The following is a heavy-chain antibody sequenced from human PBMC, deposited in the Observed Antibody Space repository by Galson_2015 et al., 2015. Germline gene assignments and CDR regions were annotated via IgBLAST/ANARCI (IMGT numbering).Heavy chain of an antibody. CDR3: ARGSGNNISGPDS. CDR2: IYTSGST. J-gene: IGHJ5*01. CDR1: GGSISSRSYY. Sequence: TLSLTCTVSGGSISSRSYYWSWIRQPAGKGLEWIGRIYTSGSTSYNPSLRSRVTISVDTSKNQFSLQVTSVTAADAAVYYCARGSGNNISGPDSWGQGTLVTVSS. D-gene: IGHD6-19*01. V-gene: IGHV4-61*02.